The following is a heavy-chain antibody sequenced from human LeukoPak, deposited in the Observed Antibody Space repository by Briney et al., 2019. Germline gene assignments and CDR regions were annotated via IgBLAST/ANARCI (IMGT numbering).Heavy chain of an antibody. V-gene: IGHV4-59*08. CDR1: GHSLSTYY. D-gene: IGHD4/OR15-4a*01. CDR2: NYPSGTT. CDR3: ARQKYDYGANHWYFDL. J-gene: IGHJ2*01. Sequence: SDTLSLTCTVSGHSLSTYYWIWIRQPPGKGLDWMAYNYPSGTTNYIPSVNSRVTISEGTSKNQVSLNLTSVTAADTAVYYCARQKYDYGANHWYFDLWGRGTLVTVSS.